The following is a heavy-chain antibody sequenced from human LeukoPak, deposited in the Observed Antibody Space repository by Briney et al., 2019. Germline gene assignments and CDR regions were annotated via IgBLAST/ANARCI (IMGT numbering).Heavy chain of an antibody. Sequence: SETLSLTCTVSGGSISSGDYYWSWIRQPPGKGLEWIGYIYYSGSTYYNPSLKSRVTISVDTSKNQFSLKLSSVTAADTAVYYCARVCWFGELFRSYGMDVWGQGTTVTVSS. CDR2: IYYSGST. V-gene: IGHV4-30-4*01. J-gene: IGHJ6*02. CDR1: GGSISSGDYY. D-gene: IGHD3-10*01. CDR3: ARVCWFGELFRSYGMDV.